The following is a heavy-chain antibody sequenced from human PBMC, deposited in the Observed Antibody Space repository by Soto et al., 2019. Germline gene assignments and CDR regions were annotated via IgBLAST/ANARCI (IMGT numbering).Heavy chain of an antibody. D-gene: IGHD2-15*01. V-gene: IGHV4-34*01. CDR1: GGSFSGYY. CDR2: INHSGST. Sequence: SETLSLTCAVYGGSFSGYYWSWIRQPPGKGLEWIGEINHSGSTNYNPSLKSRVTISVDTSKNQFSLKLSSVTAADTAVYYCARVQCSSGSCHAEYFQHWGQGTLVTVSS. CDR3: ARVQCSSGSCHAEYFQH. J-gene: IGHJ1*01.